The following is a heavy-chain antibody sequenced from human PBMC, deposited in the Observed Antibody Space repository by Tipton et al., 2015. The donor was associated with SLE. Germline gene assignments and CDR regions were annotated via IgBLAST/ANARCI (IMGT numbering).Heavy chain of an antibody. CDR1: GFTFSRYS. CDR2: ISSTGNYI. D-gene: IGHD1-26*01. J-gene: IGHJ3*02. Sequence: GSLRLSCAASGFTFSRYSMNWVRQAPGKGLEWVSSISSTGNYIYYADSVKGRFTISRDNAKNSLYLQMNSLRAEDTAVYYCASTRHGDSGIYPGAFDIWGQGTMVTVSS. CDR3: ASTRHGDSGIYPGAFDI. V-gene: IGHV3-21*01.